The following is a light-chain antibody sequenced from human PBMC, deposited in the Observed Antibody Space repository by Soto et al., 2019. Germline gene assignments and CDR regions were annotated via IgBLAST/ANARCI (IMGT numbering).Light chain of an antibody. Sequence: EIVLTQSPGTLSVSPGERATLSCRASHSVSSTYLAWYQQKPGQAPRLLIYGASGRAAVTPDRFSGSGSGTDFTLTISRLEPEDFAVYYCQQYGSSPTWTFGQGTKVEIK. CDR2: GAS. CDR1: HSVSSTY. V-gene: IGKV3-20*01. J-gene: IGKJ1*01. CDR3: QQYGSSPTWT.